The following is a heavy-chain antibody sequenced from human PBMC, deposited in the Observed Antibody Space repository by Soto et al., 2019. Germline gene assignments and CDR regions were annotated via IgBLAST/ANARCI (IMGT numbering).Heavy chain of an antibody. V-gene: IGHV3-74*01. Sequence: GGSLRLSCAASGFPFSTYWMHWVRQAPGKGPVWVSRINNDGSTTRYADSVKGRFTISRDNAKNTLYLQMNRLRAEDTAVYYCASQGLYYYGLDVWGQGTTVTVS. CDR3: ASQGLYYYGLDV. CDR2: INNDGSTT. J-gene: IGHJ6*02. CDR1: GFPFSTYW.